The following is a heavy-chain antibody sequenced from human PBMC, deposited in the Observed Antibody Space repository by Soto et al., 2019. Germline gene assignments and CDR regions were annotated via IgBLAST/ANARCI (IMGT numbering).Heavy chain of an antibody. CDR2: INPSGGST. D-gene: IGHD2-8*01. Sequence: QVQLVQSGAEVKKPGASVKVSCKASGYTFTHYYMHWVRQAPGQGLEWMGMINPSGGSTSYAQNFQDRLTMTRDTSTSTVCMELSSLRSEDTAVYYCARPPFPGCINGVCYPCDHWGQGTLVTVSS. CDR3: ARPPFPGCINGVCYPCDH. CDR1: GYTFTHYY. V-gene: IGHV1-46*01. J-gene: IGHJ4*02.